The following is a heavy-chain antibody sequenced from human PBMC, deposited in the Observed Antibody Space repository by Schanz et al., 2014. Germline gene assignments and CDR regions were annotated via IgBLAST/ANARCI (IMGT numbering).Heavy chain of an antibody. J-gene: IGHJ4*02. CDR3: ASSGAGYSSSWDFDY. Sequence: QVQLLQSGAEVKKPGASMKVSCKASGYTFTTYYMLWVRQAPGQGLEWMGIINPSGGSTRYAQKFQGRVTITADKSTFTAYMDVSSLRSEDTAVYYCASSGAGYSSSWDFDYWGQGTLVTVSS. CDR2: INPSGGST. CDR1: GYTFTTYY. D-gene: IGHD6-13*01. V-gene: IGHV1-46*01.